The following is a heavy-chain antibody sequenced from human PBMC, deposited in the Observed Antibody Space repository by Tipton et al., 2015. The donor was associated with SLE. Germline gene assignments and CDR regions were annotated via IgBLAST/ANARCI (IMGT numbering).Heavy chain of an antibody. CDR3: ARGAAVAGDAFDI. V-gene: IGHV4-30-4*01. Sequence: TLSLTCTVSGGSISSGDYYWSWIRQPPGKGLEWIGYIYYSGSTNYNPSLKSRVTISVDTPKNQFSLKLSSVTAADTAVYYCARGAAVAGDAFDIWGQGTMVTVSS. D-gene: IGHD6-19*01. J-gene: IGHJ3*02. CDR2: IYYSGST. CDR1: GGSISSGDYY.